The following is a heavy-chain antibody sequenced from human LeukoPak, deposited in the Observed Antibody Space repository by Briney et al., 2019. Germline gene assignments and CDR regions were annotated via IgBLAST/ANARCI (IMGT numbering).Heavy chain of an antibody. Sequence: GGSLRLSCAASGFPFNTYTMHCVRQAPGKGLEWVAVISRDGSNDYYADSVRGRFTISRDNSKNTLYLQMNTLRAEDTAVYYCAREKYCTPTDCLHGRFYFNSWGRGTLVTVSS. D-gene: IGHD2-8*01. CDR1: GFPFNTYT. CDR3: AREKYCTPTDCLHGRFYFNS. CDR2: ISRDGSND. J-gene: IGHJ4*02. V-gene: IGHV3-30*04.